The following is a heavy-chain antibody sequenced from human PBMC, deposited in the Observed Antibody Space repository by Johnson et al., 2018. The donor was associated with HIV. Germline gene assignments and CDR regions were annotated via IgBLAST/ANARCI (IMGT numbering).Heavy chain of an antibody. CDR2: IKQDGSEK. V-gene: IGHV3-7*04. D-gene: IGHD1-20*01. CDR1: GFTFSSYW. J-gene: IGHJ3*02. Sequence: VQLVESGGGLVQPGGSLRLSCAASGFTFSSYWMNWVRQAPGKGLEWVANIKQDGSEKYYVDSVKGRFTISRDNAKNSLNLQMNSLRAEDTAVYYCAGGIITGTTGTFDIWGQGTLVTVSS. CDR3: AGGIITGTTGTFDI.